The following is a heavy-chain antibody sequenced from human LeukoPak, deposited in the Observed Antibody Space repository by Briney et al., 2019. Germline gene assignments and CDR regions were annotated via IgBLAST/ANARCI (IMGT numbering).Heavy chain of an antibody. CDR3: AMDAMTMVRGAQKINDY. D-gene: IGHD3-10*01. CDR1: GFTVSSNY. Sequence: PGGSLRLSCAASGFTVSSNYTSWVRQAPGKGLEWVSVIYSGGSTCYADSVKGRFTISRDNSKNTLYLQMNSLRAEDTAVYYCAMDAMTMVRGAQKINDYWGQGTLVTVSS. J-gene: IGHJ4*02. V-gene: IGHV3-66*01. CDR2: IYSGGST.